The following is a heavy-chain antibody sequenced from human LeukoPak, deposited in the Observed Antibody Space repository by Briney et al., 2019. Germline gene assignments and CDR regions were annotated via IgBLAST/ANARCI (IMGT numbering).Heavy chain of an antibody. V-gene: IGHV3-48*03. J-gene: IGHJ4*02. CDR2: ISSSGSTI. CDR1: GFTFSSYE. Sequence: GGSLRLSCAASGFTFSSYEMNWVRQAPGKGLEWVSYISSSGSTIYYADSVKGRFTISRDNAKNSLYLQMNSLRAEDTAVYYCARDTIFGVVTFFDSWGQGTLFTVSS. CDR3: ARDTIFGVVTFFDS. D-gene: IGHD3-3*01.